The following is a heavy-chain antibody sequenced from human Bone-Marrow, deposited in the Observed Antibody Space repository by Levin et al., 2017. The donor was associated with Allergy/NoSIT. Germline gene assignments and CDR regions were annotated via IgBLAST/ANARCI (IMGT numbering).Heavy chain of an antibody. CDR3: AASYYVDTSGFDY. Sequence: SCATSGFTFRSYSMSWVRQAPGKGLEWVAGIASYGDERYYADSVKGRFTISRDVSESTLFLHMASLTAEDTALYYCAASYYVDTSGFDYWGQGTQVKVSS. D-gene: IGHD3-22*01. CDR2: IASYGDER. V-gene: IGHV3-23*01. CDR1: GFTFRSYS. J-gene: IGHJ4*02.